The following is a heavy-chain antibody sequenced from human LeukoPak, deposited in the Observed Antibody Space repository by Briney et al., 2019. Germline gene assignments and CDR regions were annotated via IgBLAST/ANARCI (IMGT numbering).Heavy chain of an antibody. V-gene: IGHV4-39*01. J-gene: IGHJ5*02. D-gene: IGHD3-10*01. Sequence: SETLSLTCTVSGGSISSSSYYWSWIRQPPGKGLEWIGSIYYSGSTYYNPSLKSRVTISVDTSKNQFSLKLSSVTATDTAVYYCARTSGSYLKWFDPWGQGTLVTVSS. CDR1: GGSISSSSYY. CDR3: ARTSGSYLKWFDP. CDR2: IYYSGST.